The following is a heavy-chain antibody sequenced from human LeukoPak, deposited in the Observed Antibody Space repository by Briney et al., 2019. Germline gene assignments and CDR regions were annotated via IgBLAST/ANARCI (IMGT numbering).Heavy chain of an antibody. CDR3: VRDAWFGESRA. Sequence: PGGSLRLSCAASGFTFSSFWISWVRQAPGKGLEWVANIKTDGSEKYYMDSVKGRFTISRDNAKNSAYLQMNSLRGEDTAMYYCVRDAWFGESRAGGQGTLVTVSP. V-gene: IGHV3-7*01. CDR2: IKTDGSEK. CDR1: GFTFSSFW. J-gene: IGHJ4*02. D-gene: IGHD3-10*01.